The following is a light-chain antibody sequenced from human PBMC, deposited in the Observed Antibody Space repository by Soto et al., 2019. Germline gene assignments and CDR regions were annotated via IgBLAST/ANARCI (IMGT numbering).Light chain of an antibody. V-gene: IGKV2D-29*01. CDR1: QSLLHSDGKTY. CDR3: RRATQPLRT. CDR2: EVS. Sequence: DIVMTQAPLSLSVTPGQPASISCKSSQSLLHSDGKTYLSWYLQKPGQPPQLLMYEVSIRFSGVPDRVGGSGSGTDFALSISRREAADVGIYYCRRATQPLRTFGGATKVDIK. J-gene: IGKJ4*01.